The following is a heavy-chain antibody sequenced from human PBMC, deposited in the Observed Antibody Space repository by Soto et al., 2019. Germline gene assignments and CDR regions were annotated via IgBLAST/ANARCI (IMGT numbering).Heavy chain of an antibody. J-gene: IGHJ4*02. D-gene: IGHD2-21*02. V-gene: IGHV3-30-3*01. CDR2: ISYDGSNK. CDR3: ARDWVVVTATTSYYFDY. Sequence: GGSLRLSCAASGFTFSSYAMHWVRQAPGKGLEWVAVISYDGSNKYYADSVKGRFTISRDNSKNTLYLQMNSLRAEDTAVYYCARDWVVVTATTSYYFDYWGQGTLVTVSS. CDR1: GFTFSSYA.